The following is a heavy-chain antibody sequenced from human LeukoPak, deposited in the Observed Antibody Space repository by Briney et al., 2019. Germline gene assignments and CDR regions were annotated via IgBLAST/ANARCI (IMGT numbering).Heavy chain of an antibody. D-gene: IGHD4/OR15-4a*01. CDR2: ISVHNGNT. J-gene: IGHJ4*02. Sequence: ASVKVSCKASGGTFSSYAISWVRQAPGQGLEWMGWISVHNGNTNYAQQLQGRVTMTTDTSTSIAYMELRSLRSDDTAVYYCARAPTMVVTNLDYWGQGTLVTVSS. CDR1: GGTFSSYA. CDR3: ARAPTMVVTNLDY. V-gene: IGHV1-18*01.